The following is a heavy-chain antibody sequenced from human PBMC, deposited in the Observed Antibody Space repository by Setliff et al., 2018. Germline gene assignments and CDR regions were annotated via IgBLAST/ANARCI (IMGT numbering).Heavy chain of an antibody. V-gene: IGHV3-49*04. Sequence: GGSLRLSCTASGFTFGDYAMSWVRQAPGKGLEWVSFIKSKAYGGATEYAAAVKGRFTISRDDSKSIAYLQMNSLKTEDTAVYYCTRGRFDAWGQGTLVTVSS. CDR1: GFTFGDYA. CDR3: TRGRFDA. CDR2: IKSKAYGGAT. J-gene: IGHJ5*02.